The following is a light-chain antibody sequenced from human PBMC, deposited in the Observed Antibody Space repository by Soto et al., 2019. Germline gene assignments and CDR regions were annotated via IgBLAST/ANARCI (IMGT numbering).Light chain of an antibody. Sequence: QPVLTQSPSASASLGASVKLTCTLSSGHSSYAIAWHQQQPEKGPRYLMKLNSDGSHSKGDGIPDRFSGSSSGAERYLTISSLQSEDEADYYCQTWGTGIPPAVFGGGTQLTVL. V-gene: IGLV4-69*01. CDR3: QTWGTGIPPAV. J-gene: IGLJ7*01. CDR2: LNSDGSH. CDR1: SGHSSYA.